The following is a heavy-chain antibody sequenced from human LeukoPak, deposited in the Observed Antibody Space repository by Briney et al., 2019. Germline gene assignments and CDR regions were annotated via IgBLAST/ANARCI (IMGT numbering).Heavy chain of an antibody. Sequence: SETLSLTGTVSGGSISSGGYYWSWIRQHPGKGLEWIGYIYYSGSTYYNPSLKSRVTISVDTSKNQFSLKLSSVTAADTHEYYCARDRRHYYDSSGYSDYYYYMDVWGKGTTVTVSS. CDR1: GGSISSGGYY. CDR2: IYYSGST. D-gene: IGHD3-22*01. CDR3: ARDRRHYYDSSGYSDYYYYMDV. J-gene: IGHJ6*03. V-gene: IGHV4-31*03.